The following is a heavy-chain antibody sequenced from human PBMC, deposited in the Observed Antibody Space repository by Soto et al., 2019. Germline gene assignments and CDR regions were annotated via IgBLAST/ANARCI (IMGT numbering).Heavy chain of an antibody. J-gene: IGHJ6*02. V-gene: IGHV5-51*01. Sequence: GESLKISCKGPGYSFTSYLIGWVRQMPGKGLEWMGLIYPGDSDTRYSPSFQGQVTISADKSISTAYLQWSSLKASDTAMYYCARLGGGSYYYYYGMDVWGQGTTVTVSS. CDR3: ARLGGGSYYYYYGMDV. D-gene: IGHD1-26*01. CDR2: IYPGDSDT. CDR1: GYSFTSYL.